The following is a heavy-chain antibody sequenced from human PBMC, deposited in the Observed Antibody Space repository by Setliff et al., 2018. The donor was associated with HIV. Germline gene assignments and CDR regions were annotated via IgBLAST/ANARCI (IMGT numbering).Heavy chain of an antibody. CDR1: GGSISGHY. Sequence: LSLTCNVSGGSISGHYWSWIRQPPGQGLEWIGYIYYSGSTDYNPSLKSRVTISVDTSKNQISLKLSSVTAADTAVYYCAKDQGCSRTSCYGNYYYGMDVWGQGTTVTSP. D-gene: IGHD2-2*01. CDR3: AKDQGCSRTSCYGNYYYGMDV. CDR2: IYYSGST. V-gene: IGHV4-59*11. J-gene: IGHJ6*02.